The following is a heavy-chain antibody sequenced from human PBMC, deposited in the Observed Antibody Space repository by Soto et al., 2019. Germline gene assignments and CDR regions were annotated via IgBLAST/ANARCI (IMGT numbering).Heavy chain of an antibody. CDR1: GFTFSSFA. V-gene: IGHV3-23*01. CDR3: APHVSCSGGSCQYDAFAI. CDR2: VTADGGT. Sequence: GGSLRLSCSASGFTFSSFAMSWVRQAPGKGLEWVSTVTADGGTYYADSVKGRFAMSRDTSENTLYLQMNSLGAEDTAAYYCAPHVSCSGGSCQYDAFAIRGQGTMVTVSS. D-gene: IGHD2-15*01. J-gene: IGHJ3*02.